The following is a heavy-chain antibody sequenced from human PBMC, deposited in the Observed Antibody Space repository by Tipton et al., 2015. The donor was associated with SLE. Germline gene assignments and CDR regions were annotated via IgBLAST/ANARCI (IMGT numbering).Heavy chain of an antibody. V-gene: IGHV4-39*07. CDR2: IDYSGRT. CDR1: GGSITSSGFY. CDR3: ARDWVVGATLDRFDP. J-gene: IGHJ5*02. D-gene: IGHD1-26*01. Sequence: TLSLTCTVSGGSITSSGFYWGWFRQPPGKGLGWIGSIDYSGRTYYTPSLKSQVTISVDTSKNQFSLKLSSVTAADTAFYYCARDWVVGATLDRFDPWGQGTLVTVSS.